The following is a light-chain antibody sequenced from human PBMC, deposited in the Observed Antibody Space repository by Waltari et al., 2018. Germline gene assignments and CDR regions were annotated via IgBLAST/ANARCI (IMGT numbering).Light chain of an antibody. CDR2: GAS. Sequence: EIVMTQSPATLSVSPGERATLSCRAGQRVSSNLPWYQQNPGQAPRVRNSGASTRATGIPARFSGSGSGKEFTLNISSLQSEDFAVYYCQQYNNWPRTFGQGTKVEIK. V-gene: IGKV3-15*01. J-gene: IGKJ1*01. CDR1: QRVSSN. CDR3: QQYNNWPRT.